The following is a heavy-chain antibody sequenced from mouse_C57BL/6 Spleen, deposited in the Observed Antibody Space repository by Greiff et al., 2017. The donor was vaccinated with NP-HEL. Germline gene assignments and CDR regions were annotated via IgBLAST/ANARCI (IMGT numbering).Heavy chain of an antibody. CDR3: ARREENYSGSSHENYFDY. CDR2: ILPGSGST. CDR1: GYTFTGYW. Sequence: VQLQESGAELMKPGASVKLSCKATGYTFTGYWIEWVKQRPGHGLEWIGEILPGSGSTNYNEKFKGKATFTADTSSNPAYMQLSSLTTENSAIYYCARREENYSGSSHENYFDYGAKAPLSQSPQ. J-gene: IGHJ2*01. V-gene: IGHV1-9*01. D-gene: IGHD1-1*01.